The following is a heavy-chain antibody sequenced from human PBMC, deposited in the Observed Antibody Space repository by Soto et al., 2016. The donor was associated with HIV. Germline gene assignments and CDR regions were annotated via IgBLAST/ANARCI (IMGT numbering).Heavy chain of an antibody. Sequence: EVQLVESGGGVVRPGGSLRLSCAASGFTFDDYGMSWVRQPPGKGLEWVSTINWNGDTTVYADSVKGRFTISRDNAKNSLYLQMNSLRAEDTAFYYCARVQHSINRGGAFDYWGQGTLVTVSS. J-gene: IGHJ4*02. CDR3: ARVQHSINRGGAFDY. CDR1: GFTFDDYG. D-gene: IGHD2-21*01. CDR2: INWNGDTT. V-gene: IGHV3-20*04.